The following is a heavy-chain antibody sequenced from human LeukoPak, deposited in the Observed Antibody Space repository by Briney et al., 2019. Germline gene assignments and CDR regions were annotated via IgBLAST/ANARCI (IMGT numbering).Heavy chain of an antibody. CDR2: ISTSGSAV. CDR3: ARRAPFYYNSWSPTHDYGMDV. V-gene: IGHV3-11*01. Sequence: GGSLRLSCAASGFTFSDYYMAWIRQAPGKGLEWISYISTSGSAVYYADSAKGRFTMSRDNAKNSLYLQMNSLRAEDTAVYYCARRAPFYYNSWSPTHDYGMDVWGQGTTVTVSS. CDR1: GFTFSDYY. J-gene: IGHJ6*02. D-gene: IGHD3-10*01.